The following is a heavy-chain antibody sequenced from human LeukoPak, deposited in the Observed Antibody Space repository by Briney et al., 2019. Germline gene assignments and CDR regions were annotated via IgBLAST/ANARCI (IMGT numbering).Heavy chain of an antibody. V-gene: IGHV1-46*01. CDR1: GYTFTSYY. CDR2: INPSGGST. D-gene: IGHD6-19*01. CDR3: ARDRRMASGWYATGDAFDI. J-gene: IGHJ3*02. Sequence: GASVKVSCKASGYTFTSYYMHWVRQAPGQGLEWMGIINPSGGSTSYAQKFQGRVTMTRDMSTSTVYMELSSLRSEDTAVYYCARDRRMASGWYATGDAFDIWGQGTMVTASS.